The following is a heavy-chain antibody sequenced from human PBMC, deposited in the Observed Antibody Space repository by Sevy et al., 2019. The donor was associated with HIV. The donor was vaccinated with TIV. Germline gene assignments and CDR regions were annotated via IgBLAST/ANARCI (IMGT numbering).Heavy chain of an antibody. CDR1: DGSISPYY. V-gene: IGHV4-59*01. CDR2: MYYSGSI. J-gene: IGHJ6*02. D-gene: IGHD3-16*01. CDR3: ARGGGLTDYGMDV. Sequence: SETLSLTCAVSDGSISPYYWNWIRQPPGKGLEWIGYMYYSGSIKYNPSFKSRVTISVDTSKNQVSLNLRSVTAADTAVYYCARGGGLTDYGMDVWGQGTTVTVSS.